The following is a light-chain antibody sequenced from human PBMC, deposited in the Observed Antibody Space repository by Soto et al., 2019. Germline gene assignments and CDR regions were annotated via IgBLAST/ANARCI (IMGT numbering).Light chain of an antibody. Sequence: EIVLTHSPGTLSFSPGERATLSCRASQSVSSSYLAWYQQKPGQAPRLLIYGASSRATGIPDRFSGSGSGTDFTLTISRLEPEDFAVYYCQQYGSSFTFGQGTRLEI. CDR1: QSVSSSY. V-gene: IGKV3-20*01. CDR2: GAS. J-gene: IGKJ5*01. CDR3: QQYGSSFT.